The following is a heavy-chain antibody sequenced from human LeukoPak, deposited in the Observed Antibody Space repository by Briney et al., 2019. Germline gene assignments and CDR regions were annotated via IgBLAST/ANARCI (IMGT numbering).Heavy chain of an antibody. Sequence: GASVKVSCKASGHTFTGYYMHWVRQAPGQGLEWMGWINPNSGGTNYAQKFQGRVTMTRDTSISTAYMELSRLRSDDTAVYYCARVEGVVVPAADLDYWGQGTLVTVSS. CDR2: INPNSGGT. CDR1: GHTFTGYY. V-gene: IGHV1-2*02. J-gene: IGHJ4*02. CDR3: ARVEGVVVPAADLDY. D-gene: IGHD2-2*01.